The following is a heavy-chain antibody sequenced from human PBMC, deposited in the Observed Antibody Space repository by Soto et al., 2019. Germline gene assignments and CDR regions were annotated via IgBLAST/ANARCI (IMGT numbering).Heavy chain of an antibody. D-gene: IGHD2-15*01. CDR3: ARGIVVVVAATSRYYFDY. CDR2: ISAYNGNT. V-gene: IGHV1-18*01. J-gene: IGHJ4*02. Sequence: ASVKVSCKASGYTFTSYGISWVRQAPGQGLEWMGWISAYNGNTNYAQKLQGRVTMTTDTSTSTAYMELRSLRSDDTAVYYCARGIVVVVAATSRYYFDYWGQGTLVTVSS. CDR1: GYTFTSYG.